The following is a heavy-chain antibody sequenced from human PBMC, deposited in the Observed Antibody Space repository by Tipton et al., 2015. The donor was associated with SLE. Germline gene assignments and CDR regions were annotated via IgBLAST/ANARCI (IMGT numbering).Heavy chain of an antibody. CDR1: GFIFSEYG. CDR3: ARDPASSFDI. Sequence: SLRLSCAASGFIFSEYGMHWVRQAPGKGLEWVSVIWYDGSKKYYADSVKGRFTISRDDSKNTLYLQMDSLRAEDTAMYYCARDPASSFDIWGQGTMVTVSS. CDR2: IWYDGSKK. J-gene: IGHJ3*02. V-gene: IGHV3-33*01.